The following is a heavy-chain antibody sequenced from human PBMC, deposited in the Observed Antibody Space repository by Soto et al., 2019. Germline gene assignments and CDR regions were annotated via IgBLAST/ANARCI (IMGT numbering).Heavy chain of an antibody. D-gene: IGHD3-16*01. V-gene: IGHV3-23*01. J-gene: IGHJ4*02. CDR1: GFIFGNHV. CDR3: VSWVPAHFDF. Sequence: GGSLRLSCGASGFIFGNHVMTWVRQAPGRALEWVSTINANAIDTRYADSVKGRFTISRDNSKSTLDLQMNSLRAEDTAIYYCVSWVPAHFDFCGPGTLVTVS. CDR2: INANAIDT.